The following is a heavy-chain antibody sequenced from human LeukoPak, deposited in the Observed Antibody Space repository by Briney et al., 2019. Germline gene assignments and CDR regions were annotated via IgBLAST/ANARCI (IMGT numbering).Heavy chain of an antibody. CDR1: GYTFTTYA. CDR3: ARSNNDGDYLGVGFDY. V-gene: IGHV7-4-1*02. CDR2: INTNTGNP. D-gene: IGHD4-17*01. Sequence: GASVKVSCKTSGYTFTTYAINWVRQAPGQGLEWMGWINTNTGNPTYAQGFTGRFVFSLDTSVSTTYLQISSLKAEDTATYYCARSNNDGDYLGVGFDYWGQGALVTVSS. J-gene: IGHJ4*02.